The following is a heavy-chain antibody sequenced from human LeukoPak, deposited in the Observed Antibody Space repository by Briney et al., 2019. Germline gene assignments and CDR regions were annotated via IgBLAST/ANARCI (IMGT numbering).Heavy chain of an antibody. CDR1: GVSFSGYY. V-gene: IGHV4-34*01. D-gene: IGHD3-9*01. CDR2: INHSGST. Sequence: SETLSLTCAVYGVSFSGYYWSWIRQPPGKGLEWIGEINHSGSTNYNPSLKSRVTISVGTSKNQFSLKLSSVTAADTAVYYCARARDYDILTGWFNWFDPWGQGTLVTVSS. J-gene: IGHJ5*02. CDR3: ARARDYDILTGWFNWFDP.